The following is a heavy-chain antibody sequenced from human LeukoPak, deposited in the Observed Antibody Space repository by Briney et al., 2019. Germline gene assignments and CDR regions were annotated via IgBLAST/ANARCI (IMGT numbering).Heavy chain of an antibody. CDR1: GFTVSSNY. J-gene: IGHJ4*02. Sequence: GGSLRLSCAASGFTVSSNYMSWVRQAPGRGLEWVSVIYSGGSTYYADSVKGRFTISRDNSKKTLFLQMNSLRAGDTAVYYCARGTFTMVDYWGQGTLVTVSS. D-gene: IGHD3-10*01. V-gene: IGHV3-66*01. CDR2: IYSGGST. CDR3: ARGTFTMVDY.